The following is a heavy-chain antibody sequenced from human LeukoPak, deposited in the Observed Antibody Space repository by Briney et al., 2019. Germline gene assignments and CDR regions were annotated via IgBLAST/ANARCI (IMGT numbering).Heavy chain of an antibody. Sequence: ASVKVSCKASGGTFSSYAISWVRQAPGQGLEWMGGIIPIFGTANYAQKFQGRVTITTDESTSTAYMELSSLRSEDTAVYYCARVGDPLIGKDARIDIWGQGTMVTVSS. CDR3: ARVGDPLIGKDARIDI. J-gene: IGHJ3*02. V-gene: IGHV1-69*05. CDR1: GGTFSSYA. D-gene: IGHD3-16*01. CDR2: IIPIFGTA.